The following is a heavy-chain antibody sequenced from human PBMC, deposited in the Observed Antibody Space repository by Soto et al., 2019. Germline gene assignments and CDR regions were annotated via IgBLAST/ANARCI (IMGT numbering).Heavy chain of an antibody. CDR3: ARVIDYGDHYYYGMDV. J-gene: IGHJ6*02. D-gene: IGHD4-17*01. V-gene: IGHV1-2*02. CDR2: INPNSVGT. Sequence: ASVKVSCKASGYTFTGRYMHWVRQAPGQGLEWMGWINPNSVGTTYAQKFQGRVTMTTDTSTSTANMELRSLRSDDTAVYYCARVIDYGDHYYYGMDVWGQGTTVTVSS. CDR1: GYTFTGRY.